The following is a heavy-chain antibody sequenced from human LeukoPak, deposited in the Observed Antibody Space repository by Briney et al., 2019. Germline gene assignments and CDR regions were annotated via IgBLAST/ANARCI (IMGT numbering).Heavy chain of an antibody. CDR3: ARYGSPSSTRLYYYYGMDV. V-gene: IGHV4-34*01. Sequence: PSETLSLTCAVYGGSFSSYYWSWIRHPPGQGLEWIGEINHSGSTNYNPSLKSRVTISVDTSKNQFSLKLSSVTAADTAVYYCARYGSPSSTRLYYYYGMDVWGQGTTVTVS. J-gene: IGHJ6*02. D-gene: IGHD2-2*01. CDR2: INHSGST. CDR1: GGSFSSYY.